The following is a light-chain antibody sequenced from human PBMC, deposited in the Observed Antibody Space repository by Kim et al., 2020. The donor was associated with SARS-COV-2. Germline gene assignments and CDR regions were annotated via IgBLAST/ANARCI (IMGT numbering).Light chain of an antibody. CDR1: NIGSKS. J-gene: IGLJ2*01. CDR3: QVWDSSSDVI. Sequence: SYELTQPPSVSVAPGETATIPCGKDNIGSKSVHWYQQKPGQAPMLVISYENDRPSGIPERFSGSNSGNTATLTIGRVEAGDEADYYCQVWDSSSDVIFGGGTQLTVL. CDR2: YEN. V-gene: IGLV3-21*04.